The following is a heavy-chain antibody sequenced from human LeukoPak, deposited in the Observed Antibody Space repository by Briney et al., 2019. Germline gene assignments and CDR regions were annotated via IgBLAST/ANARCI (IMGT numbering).Heavy chain of an antibody. Sequence: KPSETLSLTCTVSGGSISSYYWSWIRQPPGKGLEWIGYIYYSGSTNYNPSLKSRVTISVDTSKNQFSLKLSSVTAADTAVYYCASMEGSSLYAFDIWGQGTMVTVSS. CDR3: ASMEGSSLYAFDI. V-gene: IGHV4-59*08. CDR1: GGSISSYY. J-gene: IGHJ3*02. D-gene: IGHD1-1*01. CDR2: IYYSGST.